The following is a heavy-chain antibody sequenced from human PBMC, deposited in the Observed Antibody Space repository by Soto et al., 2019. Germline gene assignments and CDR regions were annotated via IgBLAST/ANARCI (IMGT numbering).Heavy chain of an antibody. CDR3: ARGRIVVVPAATPFDY. CDR2: ISSSGSTI. V-gene: IGHV3-11*04. D-gene: IGHD2-2*01. J-gene: IGHJ4*02. CDR1: GFTFSDYY. Sequence: PGGSLRLSCAASGFTFSDYYMSWIRQAPGKGLEWVSYISSSGSTIYYADSVKGRFTISRDNAKNSLYLQMNSLRAEDTAVYYCARGRIVVVPAATPFDYWGQGTLVTVSS.